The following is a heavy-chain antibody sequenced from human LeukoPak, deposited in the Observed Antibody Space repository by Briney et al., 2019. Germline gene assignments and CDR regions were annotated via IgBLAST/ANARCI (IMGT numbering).Heavy chain of an antibody. V-gene: IGHV4-39*01. CDR2: IYYSGST. D-gene: IGHD3-9*01. CDR1: AGSISSSNYY. Sequence: SETLSLTCSVSAGSISSSNYYWGWIRQPPGKGLEWIGSIYYSGSTYYNPSLKSRVTISVDTSKNQFSLKLSSVTAADTAVYYCARHILRYFDSLLYYFDYWGQGTLVTVSS. J-gene: IGHJ4*02. CDR3: ARHILRYFDSLLYYFDY.